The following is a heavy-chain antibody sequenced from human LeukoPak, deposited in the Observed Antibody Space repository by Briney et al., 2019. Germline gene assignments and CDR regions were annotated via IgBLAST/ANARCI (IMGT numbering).Heavy chain of an antibody. J-gene: IGHJ4*02. D-gene: IGHD2-8*02. CDR2: ISGSGGST. CDR1: GFTFSSYA. Sequence: PGGSLRLSCAASGFTFSSYAMNWVRQAPGKGLEWVSAISGSGGSTYYADSVKGRFTISRDNSKNTLYLQMNSLRAEDTAVYYCARDGRDCTGIYCSVAEGLFDYWGQGTLVTVSS. V-gene: IGHV3-23*01. CDR3: ARDGRDCTGIYCSVAEGLFDY.